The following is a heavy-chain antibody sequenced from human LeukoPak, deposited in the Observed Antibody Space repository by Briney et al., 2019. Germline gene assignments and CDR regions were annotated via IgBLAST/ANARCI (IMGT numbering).Heavy chain of an antibody. V-gene: IGHV3-23*01. Sequence: PGGSLTLSCAASGFTFSSYAMSWVRQAPGKGLEWVSAISGSGGSTYYADSVKGRFTISRDNSKNTLYLQMNSLRAEDTAVYYCAKLGGSGSYSGYFDYWGQGTLVTVSS. J-gene: IGHJ4*02. CDR1: GFTFSSYA. CDR2: ISGSGGST. D-gene: IGHD3-10*01. CDR3: AKLGGSGSYSGYFDY.